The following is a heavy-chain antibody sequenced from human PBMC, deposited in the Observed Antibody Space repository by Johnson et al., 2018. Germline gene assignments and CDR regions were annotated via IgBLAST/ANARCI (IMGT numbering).Heavy chain of an antibody. D-gene: IGHD3-10*01. Sequence: VQLVESGGGLVQPGGSLRLSCAASGFTFSSYWMSWVRQAPGKGLEWVANIKQDGLEKYYVDSVTGRFPISRDRAKNALYMQMNTLRAEATAVYDCARFGVYYGSRSFGYYYYMDCWGKGTTVPVSS. CDR1: GFTFSSYW. J-gene: IGHJ6*03. CDR2: IKQDGLEK. V-gene: IGHV3-7*01. CDR3: ARFGVYYGSRSFGYYYYMDC.